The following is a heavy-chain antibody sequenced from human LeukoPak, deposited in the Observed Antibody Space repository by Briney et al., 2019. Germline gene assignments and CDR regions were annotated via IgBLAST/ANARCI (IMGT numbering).Heavy chain of an antibody. J-gene: IGHJ6*03. D-gene: IGHD2-15*01. CDR1: GFTFNNYG. V-gene: IGHV3-23*01. Sequence: GGSLRLSCAASGFTFNNYGMSWVRQAPGKGLEWVSFISGSGRATYYADSVKGRFTISRDNSKNTLYLQMNSLRAEDTALYYCANDKLDCSGSSCYSTLSYYYFMDVWGKGTTVAVSS. CDR2: ISGSGRAT. CDR3: ANDKLDCSGSSCYSTLSYYYFMDV.